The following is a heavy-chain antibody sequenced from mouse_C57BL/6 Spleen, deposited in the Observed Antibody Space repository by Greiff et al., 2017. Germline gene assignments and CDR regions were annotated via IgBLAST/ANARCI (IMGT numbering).Heavy chain of an antibody. D-gene: IGHD1-1*01. J-gene: IGHJ1*03. CDR3: ARIDYGSSNWYFDV. V-gene: IGHV1-81*01. CDR2: IYPRSGNT. CDR1: GYTFTSYG. Sequence: QVHVKQSGAELARPGASVKLSCKASGYTFTSYGISWVKQRTGQGLEWIGEIYPRSGNTYYNEKFKGKATLTADKSSSTAYMELRSLTSEDSAVYFCARIDYGSSNWYFDVWGTGTTVTVSS.